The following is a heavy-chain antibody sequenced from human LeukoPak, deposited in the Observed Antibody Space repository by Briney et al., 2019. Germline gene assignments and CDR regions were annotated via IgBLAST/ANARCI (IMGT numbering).Heavy chain of an antibody. CDR3: ARVSQRYYDSGNWFDP. CDR1: GGTFSSYA. J-gene: IGHJ5*02. D-gene: IGHD3-22*01. Sequence: ASVKVSCKASGGTFSSYAISWVRQAPGQGLEWMGGFIPIFGTANYAQKFQGRVTITADESTSTAYMELSSLRSEDTAVYYCARVSQRYYDSGNWFDPWGQGTLVTVSS. V-gene: IGHV1-69*13. CDR2: FIPIFGTA.